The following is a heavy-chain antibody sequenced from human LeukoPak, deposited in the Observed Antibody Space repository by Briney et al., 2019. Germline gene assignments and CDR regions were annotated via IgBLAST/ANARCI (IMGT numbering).Heavy chain of an antibody. V-gene: IGHV3-23*01. J-gene: IGHJ4*02. CDR2: LSGSGGST. Sequence: GGSLRLSCAASGFTFSSYVMSWVRQAPGKGLEWVSTLSGSGGSTYYADSVKGRFTISRDNSKNTLYLQMNSLRAEDTAVYYCANDLGIHRGNIPYYFDYWGQGTLVTVSS. CDR1: GFTFSSYV. D-gene: IGHD2-21*01. CDR3: ANDLGIHRGNIPYYFDY.